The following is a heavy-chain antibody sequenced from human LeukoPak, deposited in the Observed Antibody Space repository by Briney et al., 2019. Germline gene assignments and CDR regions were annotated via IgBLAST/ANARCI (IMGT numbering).Heavy chain of an antibody. D-gene: IGHD3-10*01. CDR2: TYPGDSDT. CDR1: GYSFTSYW. Sequence: GESLKISCKGSGYSFTSYWIGWVRQMPGKGLEWMGITYPGDSDTRYSPSFQGQVTISANKSISTAYLQWSSLKASDTAMYYCARPSSSMVRGEPPSYGMDVWGQGTTVTVSS. CDR3: ARPSSSMVRGEPPSYGMDV. J-gene: IGHJ6*02. V-gene: IGHV5-51*01.